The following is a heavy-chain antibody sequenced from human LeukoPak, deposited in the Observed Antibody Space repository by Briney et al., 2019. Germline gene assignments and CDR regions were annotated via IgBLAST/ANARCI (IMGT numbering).Heavy chain of an antibody. Sequence: PGGSLRLSCAASGFTFSSYSMNWVRQAPGKGLEWVSSISSSSYIYYADSVKGRFTISRDNSKNTLYLQMNSLRAEDTAVYYCAKLSMGYDSSGYYYDFDYWGQGTLVTVSS. V-gene: IGHV3-21*04. CDR2: ISSSSYI. CDR1: GFTFSSYS. J-gene: IGHJ4*02. D-gene: IGHD3-22*01. CDR3: AKLSMGYDSSGYYYDFDY.